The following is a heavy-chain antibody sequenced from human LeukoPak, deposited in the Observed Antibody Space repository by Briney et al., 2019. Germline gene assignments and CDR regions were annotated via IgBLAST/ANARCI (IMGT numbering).Heavy chain of an antibody. V-gene: IGHV1-46*01. D-gene: IGHD4-17*01. Sequence: ASVKVSCKASGYTFTSYGISWVRQAPGQGLEWMGIINPSGGSTSYAQKFQGRVTMTRDMSTSTVYMELSSLRSEDTAVYYCARDRFDDYGGMDVWGKGTTVTVSS. J-gene: IGHJ6*04. CDR2: INPSGGST. CDR3: ARDRFDDYGGMDV. CDR1: GYTFTSYG.